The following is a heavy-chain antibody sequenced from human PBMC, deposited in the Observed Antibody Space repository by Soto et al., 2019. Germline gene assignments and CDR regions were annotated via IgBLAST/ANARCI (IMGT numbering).Heavy chain of an antibody. CDR3: ARETQWLNWFDP. J-gene: IGHJ5*02. Sequence: GGSLRLSCAVSGFSVSSNYMSWVRQAPEKGLEWVSIIYSSSTIYYADSVKGRFTISRDNAKNSLYLQMNSLRAEDTAVYYCARETQWLNWFDPWGQGTLVTVSS. V-gene: IGHV3-48*01. D-gene: IGHD6-19*01. CDR1: GFSVSSNY. CDR2: IYSSSTI.